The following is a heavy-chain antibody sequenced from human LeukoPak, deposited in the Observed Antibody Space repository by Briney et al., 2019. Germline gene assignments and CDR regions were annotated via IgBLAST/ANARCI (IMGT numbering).Heavy chain of an antibody. Sequence: SQTLSLTCAIPGESVSSTGASWNWIRQSPSRGLEWLGRTYCRSQWFYEYALSVQSRIIVAPDTSKNQFSLQLNSVTPEDTAVYYCVRGNYNFDYWGQGSLVTVSS. V-gene: IGHV6-1*01. CDR3: VRGNYNFDY. CDR2: TYCRSQWFY. D-gene: IGHD5-24*01. CDR1: GESVSSTGAS. J-gene: IGHJ4*02.